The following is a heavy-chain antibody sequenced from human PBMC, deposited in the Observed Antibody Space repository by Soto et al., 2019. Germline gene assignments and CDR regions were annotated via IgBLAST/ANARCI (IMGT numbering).Heavy chain of an antibody. J-gene: IGHJ6*01. V-gene: IGHV3-74*01. CDR1: GFPFSTYW. CDR3: ASQGLYHYGLDV. CDR2: INNDGSTT. Sequence: PGESLKISCAASGFPFSTYWMHWVRQAPGKGPVWVSRINNDGSTTRYADSVKGRFTISRDNAKNTLYLQMNSLRAEDTAVYYCASQGLYHYGLDVWGQGTTVTASS.